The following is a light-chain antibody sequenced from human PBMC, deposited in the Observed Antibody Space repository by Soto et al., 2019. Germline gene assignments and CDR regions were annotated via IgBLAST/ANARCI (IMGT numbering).Light chain of an antibody. CDR1: SSDVGGYDY. CDR2: EVS. V-gene: IGLV2-14*01. J-gene: IGLJ1*01. Sequence: QSVLTQPASVSGSPGQSITISCTGTSSDVGGYDYVSWYQRHPGKAPKLIIFEVSNRPSGISYRFSGSKSGNTASLTISGLQAEDEADYFCSSYSVSTTYLFGTGTQLTVL. CDR3: SSYSVSTTYL.